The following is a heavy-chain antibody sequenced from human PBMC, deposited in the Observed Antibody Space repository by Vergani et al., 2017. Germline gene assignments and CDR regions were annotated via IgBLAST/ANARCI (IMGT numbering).Heavy chain of an antibody. CDR3: ARGRRARHFDL. J-gene: IGHJ2*01. D-gene: IGHD6-25*01. CDR1: GGSISSGSYY. Sequence: QVQLQESGPGLVKPSQTLSLTCTVSGGSISSGSYYWSWIRQPAGKGLEWIGRIYTSGSTNYNPSLKSRVTISVDTSKNQFSLKLSSVTAADTAVYYCARGRRARHFDLWGRGTLVTVSS. CDR2: IYTSGST. V-gene: IGHV4-61*02.